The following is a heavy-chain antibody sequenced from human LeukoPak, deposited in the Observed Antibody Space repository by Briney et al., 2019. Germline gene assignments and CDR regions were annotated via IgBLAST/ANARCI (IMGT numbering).Heavy chain of an antibody. CDR1: GFALSSHW. CDR3: VKDSPPRYSGSPPAY. J-gene: IGHJ4*02. D-gene: IGHD1-26*01. Sequence: GGSLRLSRAASGFALSSHWMTWVRQVPGRGPEWVANVNRDGSETYYLDSVKGRFTISRDNAKNSLYLQMNSLRADDTAVYYCVKDSPPRYSGSPPAYWGQGTLVTVSS. CDR2: VNRDGSET. V-gene: IGHV3-7*03.